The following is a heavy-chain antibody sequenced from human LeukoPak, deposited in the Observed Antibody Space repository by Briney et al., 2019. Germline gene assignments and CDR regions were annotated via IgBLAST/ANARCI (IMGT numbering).Heavy chain of an antibody. J-gene: IGHJ4*02. CDR1: GFTFSSYD. CDR2: ISGGGDST. D-gene: IGHD3-3*01. Sequence: GGSLRLSCAASGFTFSSYDMSWVRQAPGKGLEWVSSISGGGDSTSYADAVKGRFTISRDNSKNTLFLQMNSPRAEDTAVYYCAKRLAMNLRFLEGTFYFDSWGQGTLVTVSS. CDR3: AKRLAMNLRFLEGTFYFDS. V-gene: IGHV3-23*01.